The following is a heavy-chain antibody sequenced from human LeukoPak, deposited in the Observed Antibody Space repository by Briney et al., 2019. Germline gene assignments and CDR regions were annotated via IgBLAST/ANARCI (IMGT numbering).Heavy chain of an antibody. Sequence: PSETLSLTCTVSGGSISSYYWSWIRQPPGKGLEWIGYIYYSGSTNYNPSLNSRVTVSLDKSKNQLSLNLTSVTAADTAVYYCSRENGAFSPFGYWGQGTLVTVPS. D-gene: IGHD2-8*01. V-gene: IGHV4-59*12. J-gene: IGHJ4*02. CDR3: SRENGAFSPFGY. CDR2: IYYSGST. CDR1: GGSISSYY.